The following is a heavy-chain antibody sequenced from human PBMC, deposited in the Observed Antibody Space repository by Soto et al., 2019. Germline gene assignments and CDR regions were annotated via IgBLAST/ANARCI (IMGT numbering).Heavy chain of an antibody. CDR3: ARDLLYYYGSGSYFSRNDY. D-gene: IGHD3-10*01. J-gene: IGHJ4*02. CDR2: ISAYNGNT. Sequence: ASVKVSCKASGYTFTSYGISWVRQAPGQGLEWMGWISAYNGNTNYAQKLQGRVTMTTDTSTSTAYMELRSRRSDDTAVYYCARDLLYYYGSGSYFSRNDYWGQGTLVTVSS. V-gene: IGHV1-18*01. CDR1: GYTFTSYG.